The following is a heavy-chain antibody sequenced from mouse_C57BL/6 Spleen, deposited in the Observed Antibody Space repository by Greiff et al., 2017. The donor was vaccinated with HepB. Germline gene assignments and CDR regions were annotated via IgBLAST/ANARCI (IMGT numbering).Heavy chain of an antibody. Sequence: EVMLVESGGGLVQPGGSMKLSCVASGFTFSNYWMNWVRQSPEKGLEWVAQIRLKSDNYATNYAESVKGRFTISRDDSKSSVYLQMNNLRAEDTGIYYCTGNWDYFDYWGQGTTLTVSS. CDR2: IRLKSDNYAT. CDR3: TGNWDYFDY. CDR1: GFTFSNYW. J-gene: IGHJ2*01. D-gene: IGHD4-1*02. V-gene: IGHV6-3*01.